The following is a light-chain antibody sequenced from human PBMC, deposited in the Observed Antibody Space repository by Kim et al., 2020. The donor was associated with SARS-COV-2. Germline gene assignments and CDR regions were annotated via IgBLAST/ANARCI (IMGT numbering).Light chain of an antibody. J-gene: IGKJ4*01. CDR1: QGIGNY. Sequence: VGDRVTITCRESQGIGNYLDWFQQKPGKAPKSLIYAEASLQSGVPSTFSGSGSGTDFTLTTSSLQPEDFATYYCQQYNSYPPGGSFGGGTKVDIK. CDR2: AEA. V-gene: IGKV1-16*01. CDR3: QQYNSYPPGGS.